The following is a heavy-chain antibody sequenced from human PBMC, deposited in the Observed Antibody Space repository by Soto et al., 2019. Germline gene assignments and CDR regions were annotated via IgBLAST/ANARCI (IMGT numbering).Heavy chain of an antibody. CDR1: GLTFRNDW. V-gene: IGHV3-7*03. CDR2: INQDGGER. J-gene: IGHJ4*02. D-gene: IGHD4-17*01. CDR3: AVYGYGVSAAAY. Sequence: GGSLRLSCAGSGLTFRNDWLSWVRQAPGKGLEWVANINQDGGERYYVDSVRGRFTISRDNVENSLYLQLNSLRPEDTAVYYCAVYGYGVSAAAYWGQGTLVTVSS.